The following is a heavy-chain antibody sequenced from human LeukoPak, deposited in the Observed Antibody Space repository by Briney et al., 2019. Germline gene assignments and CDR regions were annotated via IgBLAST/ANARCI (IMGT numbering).Heavy chain of an antibody. CDR3: ARDGIAVAGVGY. CDR2: IYYSGST. CDR1: GGSISSSSYY. Sequence: SETLSLTCTVSGGSISSSSYYWGWIRQPPGKGLEWIGCIYYSGSTYYNPSLKSRVTISVDTSKNQFSLKLSSVTAADTAVYYCARDGIAVAGVGYWGQGTLVTVSS. J-gene: IGHJ4*02. D-gene: IGHD6-19*01. V-gene: IGHV4-39*01.